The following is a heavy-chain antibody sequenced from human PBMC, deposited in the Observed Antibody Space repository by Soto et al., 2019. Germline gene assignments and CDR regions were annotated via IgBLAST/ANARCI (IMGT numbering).Heavy chain of an antibody. V-gene: IGHV1-2*02. CDR1: GYTFSMYG. CDR3: AREPATAKPEGVDF. J-gene: IGHJ4*02. Sequence: GASVKVSCKTSGYTFSMYGISWVRQAPGQGLEWMGWINPNSGGTKYAPKFQGGVTMTRDTSITTAYMELSRLRSGDTAVYYCAREPATAKPEGVDFWGQGTLVTVSS. CDR2: INPNSGGT. D-gene: IGHD1-1*01.